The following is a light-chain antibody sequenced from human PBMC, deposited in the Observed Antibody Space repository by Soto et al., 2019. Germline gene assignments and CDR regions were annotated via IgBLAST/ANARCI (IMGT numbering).Light chain of an antibody. V-gene: IGKV2-30*01. CDR2: KVS. Sequence: DVVMTQSPLSLPVTFGQPASIACRSCLSLVYSDGNTYLNWFQRRPGKSPRRLIYKVSDPDSGVPARLSGSGSGTEFTLAISSLQSEDFAVYYCQQYNNWITFGQGTRLEIK. J-gene: IGKJ5*01. CDR3: QQYNNWIT. CDR1: LSLVYSDGNTY.